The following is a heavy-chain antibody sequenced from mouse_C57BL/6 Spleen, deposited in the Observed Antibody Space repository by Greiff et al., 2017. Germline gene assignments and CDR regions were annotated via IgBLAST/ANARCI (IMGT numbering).Heavy chain of an antibody. CDR3: ARRNSNIDY. D-gene: IGHD2-5*01. CDR1: GYTFTSYW. V-gene: IGHV1-69*01. J-gene: IGHJ2*01. CDR2: IDPSDSYT. Sequence: VQLQQPGAELVMPGASVKLSCKASGYTFTSYWMHWVKQRPGQGLEWIGEIDPSDSYTNYNQKFKGKSPLTVDKSSSTAYMQLSSLTSEDSAVYYCARRNSNIDYWGQGTTLTVSS.